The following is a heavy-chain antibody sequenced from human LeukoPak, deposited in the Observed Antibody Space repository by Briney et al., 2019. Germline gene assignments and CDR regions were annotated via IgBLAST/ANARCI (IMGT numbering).Heavy chain of an antibody. V-gene: IGHV3-23*01. Sequence: GGSLRLSCAASGFTFSSYVMSWVRQAPGKGLEWVSALTGSGGTTYYADSVKGRFTISRDNSKNTLYLQMNSLRAEDTAVYYCAKEGYSSTWYPAPYWGQGTLVTVSS. D-gene: IGHD6-13*01. CDR1: GFTFSSYV. J-gene: IGHJ4*02. CDR3: AKEGYSSTWYPAPY. CDR2: LTGSGGTT.